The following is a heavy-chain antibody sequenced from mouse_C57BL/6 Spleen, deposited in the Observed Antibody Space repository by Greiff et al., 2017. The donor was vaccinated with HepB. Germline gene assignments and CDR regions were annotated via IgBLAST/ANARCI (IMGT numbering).Heavy chain of an antibody. CDR2: FEPEDGET. Sequence: VQLQQSGAELVKPGASVKLSCTASGFNIKDYYMHWVKQRTEQGLERIGRFEPEDGETKYAPKFQGKATITADTSSNTAYLLLSRLTSEDTVVYYGASDVRPEFAYRGPGTTLT. V-gene: IGHV14-2*01. CDR1: GFNIKDYY. J-gene: IGHJ2*01. CDR3: ASDVRPEFAY.